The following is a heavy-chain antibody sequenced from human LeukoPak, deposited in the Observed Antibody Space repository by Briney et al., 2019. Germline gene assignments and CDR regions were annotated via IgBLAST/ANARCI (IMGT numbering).Heavy chain of an antibody. Sequence: PGTSLRLSCAASGFTFSSHGIYWVRQAPGKGLEWVAVVSSDGGTTYYADSVKGRFTISRDNSKNTLYLQMNSLRGEDTAIYYCTKESATGSRYSFDYWGQGTLVTVSS. CDR3: TKESATGSRYSFDY. CDR1: GFTFSSHG. V-gene: IGHV3-30*18. D-gene: IGHD2-15*01. J-gene: IGHJ4*02. CDR2: VSSDGGTT.